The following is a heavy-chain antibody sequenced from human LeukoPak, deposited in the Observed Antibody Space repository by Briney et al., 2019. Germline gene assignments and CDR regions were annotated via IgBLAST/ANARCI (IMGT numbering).Heavy chain of an antibody. CDR1: GYTLTELS. CDR2: FDPEDGET. V-gene: IGHV1-24*01. Sequence: ASVTLSCKVSGYTLTELSMHWVRQAPGKGLEWMGGFDPEDGETIYAQKFQGRVTMTEDTSTDTAYMELSSLRSEDTAVYYCATYVWGSYRYVDYWGQGTLVTVSS. J-gene: IGHJ4*02. CDR3: ATYVWGSYRYVDY. D-gene: IGHD3-16*02.